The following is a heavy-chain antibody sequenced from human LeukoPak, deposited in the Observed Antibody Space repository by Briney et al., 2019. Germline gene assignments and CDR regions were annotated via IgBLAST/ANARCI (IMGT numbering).Heavy chain of an antibody. D-gene: IGHD4-23*01. CDR1: GGSINNSY. Sequence: SETLSLTCTVSGGSINNSYWTWIRQPPGKGLEWIGHIYYSGSTNYSPSLKSRVTISVDTSKNQFSLKLSSVTAADTAVYYCARGDYGGNSRRYFDYWGQGTLVTVSS. J-gene: IGHJ4*02. CDR2: IYYSGST. CDR3: ARGDYGGNSRRYFDY. V-gene: IGHV4-59*12.